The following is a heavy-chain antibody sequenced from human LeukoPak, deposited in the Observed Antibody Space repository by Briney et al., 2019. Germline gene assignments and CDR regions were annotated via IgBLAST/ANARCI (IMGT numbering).Heavy chain of an antibody. CDR2: INPNSGGT. V-gene: IGHV1-2*02. Sequence: ASVKVSCQASGYTFTDYYMQWVRQAPGQGLEWMGWINPNSGGTNYAQKFQGRVTMTRDTSISTAYMELSRLRSDDTAVYYCARVYLGVYYYGSSGYSHLDYWGQGTLVTVSS. CDR1: GYTFTDYY. D-gene: IGHD3-22*01. CDR3: ARVYLGVYYYGSSGYSHLDY. J-gene: IGHJ4*02.